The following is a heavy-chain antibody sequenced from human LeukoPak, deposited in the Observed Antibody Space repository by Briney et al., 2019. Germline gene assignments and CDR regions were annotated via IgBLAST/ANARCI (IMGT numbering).Heavy chain of an antibody. CDR2: INHSGST. Sequence: SETLSLTRAVYGGSFRGYCWSWIRQPPGKGLEWIGEINHSGSTNYNPSLKSRFTISVDTSKNQFSLNVSSVTAADTAVYYCARGDPFCSGGTCYNNWFHPWGQGSLVTVSS. V-gene: IGHV4-34*01. J-gene: IGHJ5*02. CDR1: GGSFRGYC. D-gene: IGHD2-15*01. CDR3: ARGDPFCSGGTCYNNWFHP.